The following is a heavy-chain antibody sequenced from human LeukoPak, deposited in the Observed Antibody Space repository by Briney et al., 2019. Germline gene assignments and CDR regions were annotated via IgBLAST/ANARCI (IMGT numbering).Heavy chain of an antibody. CDR3: ASWITMVRGVIRGMDV. V-gene: IGHV3-21*01. CDR2: ISSSSSYI. J-gene: IGHJ6*02. CDR1: GFTFSSFS. Sequence: GGSLRLPGAASGFTFSSFSMNGSAQPPGKGREGVSSISSSSSYIYYADSVTGRFTISRDNAKNSLYLQMNSLRAEDTAVYYCASWITMVRGVIRGMDVWGQGTTVTVSS. D-gene: IGHD3-10*01.